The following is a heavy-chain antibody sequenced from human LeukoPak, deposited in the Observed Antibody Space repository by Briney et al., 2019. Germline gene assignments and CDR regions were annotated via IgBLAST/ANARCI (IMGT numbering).Heavy chain of an antibody. CDR1: GYTFTSYD. Sequence: ASVKVSCKASGYTFTSYDINWVRQATGQGLEWMGWMNPNSGNTGYAQKFQGRVTMTRNTSISTAYMELSSLRSEDTAVYYCARGIFRYDILTGYYRFVPPDYWGQGTPVTVSS. J-gene: IGHJ4*02. CDR3: ARGIFRYDILTGYYRFVPPDY. V-gene: IGHV1-8*01. CDR2: MNPNSGNT. D-gene: IGHD3-9*01.